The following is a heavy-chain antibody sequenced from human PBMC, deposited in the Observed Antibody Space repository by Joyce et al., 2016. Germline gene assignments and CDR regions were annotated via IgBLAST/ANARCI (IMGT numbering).Heavy chain of an antibody. Sequence: QVQLVQSGPEMKKPGASVKVSCKASGYTFTNYGISWVRQAPGQGLEWLGWISTYNGNTNSAQKLQGRVTMTADTSTSTAYMELKSLRSNDTAVYYCARDIRDTGMTTGPYWFDPWGQGTLVTVSS. J-gene: IGHJ5*02. CDR3: ARDIRDTGMTTGPYWFDP. CDR2: ISTYNGNT. V-gene: IGHV1-18*01. CDR1: GYTFTNYG. D-gene: IGHD1-1*01.